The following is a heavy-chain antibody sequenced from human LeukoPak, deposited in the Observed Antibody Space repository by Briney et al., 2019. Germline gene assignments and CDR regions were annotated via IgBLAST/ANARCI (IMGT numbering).Heavy chain of an antibody. CDR2: INQDGSER. CDR1: GFTFSSYW. D-gene: IGHD1-26*01. V-gene: IGHV3-7*05. Sequence: GRSLRLSCAASGFTFSSYWKTWVRQAPGKGLEWVANINQDGSERHYVDSVKGRFTISRDNAKNSLYLEMNSLRAEDTAVYYCARDEYSGSYVYWGQGTLVTVSS. CDR3: ARDEYSGSYVY. J-gene: IGHJ4*02.